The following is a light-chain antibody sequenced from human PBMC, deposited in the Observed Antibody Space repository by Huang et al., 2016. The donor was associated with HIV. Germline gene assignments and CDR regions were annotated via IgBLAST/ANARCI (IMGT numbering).Light chain of an antibody. CDR1: QSLVHSDGNIY. Sequence: DVMMTQSPLSLPVTLGQPASISCRSTQSLVHSDGNIYLNWFQQRPGQSPRRLIYKVSNRDSGVPDRFSGSGSGTAFTLKISRVESEDIGVYYCMQGTHWPPSFGLGTKLEIK. J-gene: IGKJ2*01. CDR3: MQGTHWPPS. CDR2: KVS. V-gene: IGKV2-30*02.